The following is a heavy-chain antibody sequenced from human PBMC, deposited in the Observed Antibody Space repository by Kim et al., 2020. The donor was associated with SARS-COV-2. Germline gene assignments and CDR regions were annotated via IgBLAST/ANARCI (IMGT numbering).Heavy chain of an antibody. CDR3: ARDPSSGWNKSPSYFDY. J-gene: IGHJ4*01. CDR1: GFTFSNFA. CDR2: VSSSSSFI. D-gene: IGHD6-19*01. V-gene: IGHV3-21*01. Sequence: GGSLRLSCVASGFTFSNFAMNWVRQAPGKGLEWVSSVSSSSSFIYYADSLKGRFTISRDNAKNSLFLQMNSLRAEDTAVYYCARDPSSGWNKSPSYFDY.